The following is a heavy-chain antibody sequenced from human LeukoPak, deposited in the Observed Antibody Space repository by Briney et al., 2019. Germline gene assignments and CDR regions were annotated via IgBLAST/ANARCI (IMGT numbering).Heavy chain of an antibody. CDR2: INPNSGGT. D-gene: IGHD2-2*02. J-gene: IGHJ5*02. CDR3: ARVSECSSSSCYTSWFDP. Sequence: ASVKVSRKASGYTFTGYYIHWVRQAPGQGLEWMGWINPNSGGTNYAQKFQGRVSMTRDTSIRTAYMELSRLTSDDTAVYFCARVSECSSSSCYTSWFDPWGQGTLVTVSS. CDR1: GYTFTGYY. V-gene: IGHV1-2*02.